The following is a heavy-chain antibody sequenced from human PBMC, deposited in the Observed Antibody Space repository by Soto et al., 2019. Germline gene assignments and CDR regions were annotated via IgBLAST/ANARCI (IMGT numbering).Heavy chain of an antibody. V-gene: IGHV3-23*01. J-gene: IGHJ3*01. Sequence: PGGSLRLSCAASGFTFSRYAMSWVRQAPGKGLEWVSAISGSGGSTYYADSVKGRFTISRDNSKNTLYQQMNSLRAEDTAVYYCARELGYCSGGSCYMDGAFDFWGQGTMVTVSS. CDR1: GFTFSRYA. CDR3: ARELGYCSGGSCYMDGAFDF. CDR2: ISGSGGST. D-gene: IGHD2-15*01.